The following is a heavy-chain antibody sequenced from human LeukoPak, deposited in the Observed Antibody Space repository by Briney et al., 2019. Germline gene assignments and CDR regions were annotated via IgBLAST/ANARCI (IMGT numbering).Heavy chain of an antibody. J-gene: IGHJ6*03. CDR1: GYTLTELS. CDR2: FDPEDGET. CDR3: ATARYDSSGYRYYYYYMDV. Sequence: ASVKVSCKVSGYTLTELSMHWVRQAPGKGLEWMGGFDPEDGETIYAQKFQGRVTMTEDTSTDTAYMELSSLRSEDTAVYYCATARYDSSGYRYYYYYMDVWGKGTTVTISS. V-gene: IGHV1-24*01. D-gene: IGHD3-22*01.